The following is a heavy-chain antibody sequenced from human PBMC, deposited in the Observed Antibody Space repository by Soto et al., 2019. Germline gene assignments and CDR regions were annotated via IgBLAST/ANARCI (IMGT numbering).Heavy chain of an antibody. J-gene: IGHJ4*02. CDR2: IKQDGSEK. Sequence: GGSLRLSSRPSGFTFSGYGMSWVRQAPGKGLEWVANIKQDGSEKYYVDSVKGRFTISRDNAKNSLYLQMNSLRAEDTAVYYCARAGKSSSGCNYWGQGTLVTVSS. CDR3: ARAGKSSSGCNY. D-gene: IGHD6-19*01. V-gene: IGHV3-7*05. CDR1: GFTFSGYG.